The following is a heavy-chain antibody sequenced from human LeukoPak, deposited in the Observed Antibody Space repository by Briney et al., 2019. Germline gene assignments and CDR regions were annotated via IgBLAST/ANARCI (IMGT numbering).Heavy chain of an antibody. CDR1: VGSISSHY. V-gene: IGHV4-59*11. D-gene: IGHD6-19*01. CDR3: AGHSSGWSIDY. CDR2: IYYSGST. J-gene: IGHJ4*02. Sequence: SETLSLTCTVSVGSISSHYWSWIRQPPGKGLEWIGYIYYSGSTNYNPSLKSRVIISVDTSKNQFSLKLSSVTAADTAVYYCAGHSSGWSIDYWGQGTLVTVSS.